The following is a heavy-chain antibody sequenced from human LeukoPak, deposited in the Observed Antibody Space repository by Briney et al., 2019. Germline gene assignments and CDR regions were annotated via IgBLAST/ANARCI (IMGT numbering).Heavy chain of an antibody. CDR2: IDSGGST. V-gene: IGHV3-66*01. Sequence: GGSLRLSCAASGFTVSSNXXXXXRXTPGXXLXXVSVIDSGGSTKYADSVKGRFTISRDNSKNTLYLQINSLRAEDTAVYYCARVYVSFNMAFDYWGQGTVVTVSS. CDR1: GFTVSSNX. J-gene: IGHJ4*02. D-gene: IGHD5-24*01. CDR3: ARVYVSFNMAFDY.